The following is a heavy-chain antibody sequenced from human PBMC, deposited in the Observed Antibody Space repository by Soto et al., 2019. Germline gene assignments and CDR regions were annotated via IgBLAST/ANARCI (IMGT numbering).Heavy chain of an antibody. CDR2: IRSKAYGGTT. CDR1: GFTFGDYA. J-gene: IGHJ4*02. Sequence: PGGSLRLSCTASGFTFGDYAMSWFRQAPGKGLEWVGFIRSKAYGGTTEYAASVKGRFTISRDDSKSIAYLQMNSLKTEDTAVYYCTREDIVVVVAATDYCGQGTLVTLSS. D-gene: IGHD2-15*01. V-gene: IGHV3-49*03. CDR3: TREDIVVVVAATDY.